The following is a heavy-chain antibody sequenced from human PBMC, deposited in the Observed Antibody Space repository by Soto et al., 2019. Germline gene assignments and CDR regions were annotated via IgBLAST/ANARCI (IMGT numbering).Heavy chain of an antibody. Sequence: GSLRLSCAASGFTFSSYAMSWVRQAPGKGLEWVSAISGSGGSTYYADSVKGRFTISRDNSKNTLYLQMNSLRAEDTAVYYCAKDEVGATPYYYGMDVWGQGTTVTVSS. CDR2: ISGSGGST. CDR3: AKDEVGATPYYYGMDV. J-gene: IGHJ6*02. V-gene: IGHV3-23*01. D-gene: IGHD1-26*01. CDR1: GFTFSSYA.